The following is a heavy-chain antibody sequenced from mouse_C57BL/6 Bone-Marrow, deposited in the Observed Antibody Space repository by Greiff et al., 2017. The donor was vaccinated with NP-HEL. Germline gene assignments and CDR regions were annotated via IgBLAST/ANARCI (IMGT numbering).Heavy chain of an antibody. CDR2: INPGSGGT. CDR3: ARWGFYYYGSIWYFDV. D-gene: IGHD1-1*01. Sequence: VQLQQSGAELVRPGTSVKVSCKASGYAFTNYLIEWVKQRPGQGLEWIGVINPGSGGTNYNEKFKGKATLTADKSSSTAYMQLSSLTSEDSAVYFCARWGFYYYGSIWYFDVWGTGTTVTVSS. V-gene: IGHV1-54*01. J-gene: IGHJ1*03. CDR1: GYAFTNYL.